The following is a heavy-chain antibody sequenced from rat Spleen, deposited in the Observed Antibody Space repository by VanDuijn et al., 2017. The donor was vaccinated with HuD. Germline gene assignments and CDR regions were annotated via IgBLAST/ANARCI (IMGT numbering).Heavy chain of an antibody. CDR3: ARDPYSRPFDY. CDR2: IWTGGGT. CDR1: GFSLTSHH. Sequence: QVQLKESGPDLVQPSQTLSLTCTVSGFSLTSHHVSWVRQSPGKGLEWMGVIWTGGGTAYNSLLKSRLTITRDTSKSQLFLKMNSLQTEDTATYYCARDPYSRPFDYWGQGVMVTVSS. D-gene: IGHD1-2*01. V-gene: IGHV2-43*01. J-gene: IGHJ2*01.